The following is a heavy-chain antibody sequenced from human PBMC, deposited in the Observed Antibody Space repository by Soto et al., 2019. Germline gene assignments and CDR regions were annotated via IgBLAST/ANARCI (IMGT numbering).Heavy chain of an antibody. CDR3: ASDPDLCRGGKCYSNFDH. D-gene: IGHD2-15*01. CDR1: GFTFSDYW. V-gene: IGHV3-74*01. Sequence: GGSLRLSCAASGFTFSDYWMHWVRQAPGKGLVWVSRIKGDGRSTAYADSVKGRFSISRDNAKNTLYLQLNSLRAEDTAVYYCASDPDLCRGGKCYSNFDHWGQGALVTVSS. CDR2: IKGDGRST. J-gene: IGHJ4*02.